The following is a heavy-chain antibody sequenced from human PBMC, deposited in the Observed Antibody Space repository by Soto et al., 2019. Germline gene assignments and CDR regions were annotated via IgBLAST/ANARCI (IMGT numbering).Heavy chain of an antibody. CDR3: ARVGPSNYPLAYFDY. CDR2: IYSGGST. Sequence: QVQLQESGPGLVKPSQTLSLTCTVSGGSMSSGDYYWNWIRQPPGKGLEWIGNIYSGGSTSYNPSLKSRLAISIDTSKNQFSLKLTSVTAADTSVYYCARVGPSNYPLAYFDYWGQGTLVTVSS. J-gene: IGHJ4*02. D-gene: IGHD4-4*01. CDR1: GGSMSSGDYY. V-gene: IGHV4-30-4*01.